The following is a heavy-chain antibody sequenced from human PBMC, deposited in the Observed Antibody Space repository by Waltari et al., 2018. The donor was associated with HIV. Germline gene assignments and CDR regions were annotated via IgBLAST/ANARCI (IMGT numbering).Heavy chain of an antibody. Sequence: QVQLVQSGAEVKRPGSSVKVSCKASGGTFSSYAISWVRQAPGQGLAWMGGIIAKFGTPKYAQKFQGRVTITADESTITAYMDLSSLRSEDTAVYYCTRGRYNWHDVGYYYNYDMDVWGQGTTVTVSS. CDR1: GGTFSSYA. CDR2: IIAKFGTP. CDR3: TRGRYNWHDVGYYYNYDMDV. V-gene: IGHV1-69*12. D-gene: IGHD1-20*01. J-gene: IGHJ6*02.